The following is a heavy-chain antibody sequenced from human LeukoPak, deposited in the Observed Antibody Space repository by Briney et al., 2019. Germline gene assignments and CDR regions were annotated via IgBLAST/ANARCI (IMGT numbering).Heavy chain of an antibody. D-gene: IGHD1-1*01. Sequence: LAGGSLRLSCAASGFTFSSYAMHWVRQAPGKGLEWVAVISYDGSNKYYADSVKGRFTISRDNSKNTLYLQMNSLRAEDTAVYYCARDRDTELALGYYFDYWGQGTLVTVSS. J-gene: IGHJ4*02. CDR2: ISYDGSNK. CDR3: ARDRDTELALGYYFDY. V-gene: IGHV3-30-3*01. CDR1: GFTFSSYA.